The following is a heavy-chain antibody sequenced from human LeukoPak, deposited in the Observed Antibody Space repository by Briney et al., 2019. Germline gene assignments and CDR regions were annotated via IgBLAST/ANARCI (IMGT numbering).Heavy chain of an antibody. D-gene: IGHD3-22*01. Sequence: SETLSLTCTVSGGSISSYYWSWIRQPAGKGLEWIGRISSSVSTNYNPSLKSRVTISVDTSKNQFSLKLSSVTAADTAVYFCARGPYSYDSSGAFDIWGQGTMVTVSS. CDR3: ARGPYSYDSSGAFDI. CDR1: GGSISSYY. V-gene: IGHV4-4*07. CDR2: ISSSVST. J-gene: IGHJ3*02.